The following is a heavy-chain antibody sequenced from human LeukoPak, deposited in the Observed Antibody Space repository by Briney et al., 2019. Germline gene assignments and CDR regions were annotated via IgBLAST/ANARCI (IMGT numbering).Heavy chain of an antibody. V-gene: IGHV3-9*01. Sequence: GRSLRLSCAASGFTFDDYAMHWVRQAPGKGLEWVSGVNWNSGVIGYADSVKGRFTISRDNAKNSLFLQMNSLRAEDTAVYYCAKSRRGGYCSSTSCYTFDYWGQGTLVTVSS. D-gene: IGHD2-2*02. CDR3: AKSRRGGYCSSTSCYTFDY. CDR2: VNWNSGVI. CDR1: GFTFDDYA. J-gene: IGHJ4*02.